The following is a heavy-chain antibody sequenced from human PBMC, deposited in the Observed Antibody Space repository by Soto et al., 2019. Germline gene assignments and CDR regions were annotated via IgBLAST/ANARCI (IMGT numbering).Heavy chain of an antibody. D-gene: IGHD2-2*01. V-gene: IGHV4-59*01. CDR3: ARGPIVVLQAAWFDP. Sequence: QEQLQESGPGLVKPSETLSLTCTVSGDSLSSYYWSWIRQPPGKGLEWIGCVFDTGSTDYNPALKSRVTISVDTSKNQFSLRLTSVTAADTAVYYCARGPIVVLQAAWFDPCGQGTLVTVSS. CDR2: VFDTGST. J-gene: IGHJ5*02. CDR1: GDSLSSYY.